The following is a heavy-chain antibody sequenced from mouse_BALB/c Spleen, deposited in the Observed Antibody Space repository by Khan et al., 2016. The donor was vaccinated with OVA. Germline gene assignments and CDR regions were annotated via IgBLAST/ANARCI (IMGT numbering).Heavy chain of an antibody. D-gene: IGHD2-2*01. CDR2: IDPDNGDT. Sequence: VQLQQSGAELVRSGASVKLSCTVSGFNIKHYYIHWVKQRPEQGLEWIGWIDPDNGDTEYAPKFQGKAAMTADTSSNTAYLHLSSLTSDDTAVDYCTSGYGDSMDYWGQGTSVTVSS. CDR1: GFNIKHYY. V-gene: IGHV14-4*02. J-gene: IGHJ4*01. CDR3: TSGYGDSMDY.